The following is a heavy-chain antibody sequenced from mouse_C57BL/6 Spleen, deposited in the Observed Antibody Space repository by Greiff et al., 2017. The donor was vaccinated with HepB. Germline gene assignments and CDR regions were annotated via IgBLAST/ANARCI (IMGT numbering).Heavy chain of an antibody. CDR1: GFSFNTYA. J-gene: IGHJ2*01. V-gene: IGHV10-1*01. CDR2: IRSKSNNYAT. D-gene: IGHD2-3*01. Sequence: EVKVVESGGGLVQPKGSLKLSCAASGFSFNTYAMNWVRQAPGKGLEWVARIRSKSNNYATYYADSVKDRFTISRDDSESMLYLQMNNLKTEDTAMYYCVRQSYDPYYFDYWGQGTTLTVSS. CDR3: VRQSYDPYYFDY.